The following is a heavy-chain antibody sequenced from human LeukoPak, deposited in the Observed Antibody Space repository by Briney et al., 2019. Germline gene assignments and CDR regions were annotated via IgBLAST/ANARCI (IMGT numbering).Heavy chain of an antibody. CDR3: ARVLRGDGYNSFLIYYYYYYMDV. CDR1: GGSISSSSYY. Sequence: SETLSLTCTVSGGSISSSSYYWGWIRQPPGKGLEWIGSIYYSGSTYYNPSLKSRVTISVDTSKNQFSLKLSSVTAADTAVYYCARVLRGDGYNSFLIYYYYYYMDVWGKGTTVTVSS. CDR2: IYYSGST. J-gene: IGHJ6*03. V-gene: IGHV4-39*07. D-gene: IGHD5-24*01.